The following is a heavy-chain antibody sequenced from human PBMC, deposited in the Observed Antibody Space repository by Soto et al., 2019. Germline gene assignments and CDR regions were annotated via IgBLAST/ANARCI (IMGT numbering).Heavy chain of an antibody. CDR2: ISGSGGST. Sequence: GGSRRLACAACGVTFSSYALSWVRQAPGKGLEWVSAISGSGGSTYYADSVKGRFTISRDNSKNTLYLQMNSLRAEDTAVYYCAQTTYYDILTGPPGGAFDIWGQGTMVTVSS. CDR3: AQTTYYDILTGPPGGAFDI. CDR1: GVTFSSYA. D-gene: IGHD3-9*01. V-gene: IGHV3-23*01. J-gene: IGHJ3*02.